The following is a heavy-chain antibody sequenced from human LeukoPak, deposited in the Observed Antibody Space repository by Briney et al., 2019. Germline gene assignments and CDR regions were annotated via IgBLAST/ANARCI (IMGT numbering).Heavy chain of an antibody. CDR1: GGSFSGYY. Sequence: SETLSLTCAVYGGSFSGYYWSWIRQPPGKGLEWIGEINHSGSTNYNPSLKSRVTISVDTSKNQFSLKLSSVTAADTAVYYCARGQRQPSRRKIRWFDPWGQGTLVTVSS. CDR3: ARGQRQPSRRKIRWFDP. J-gene: IGHJ5*02. V-gene: IGHV4-34*01. D-gene: IGHD1-14*01. CDR2: INHSGST.